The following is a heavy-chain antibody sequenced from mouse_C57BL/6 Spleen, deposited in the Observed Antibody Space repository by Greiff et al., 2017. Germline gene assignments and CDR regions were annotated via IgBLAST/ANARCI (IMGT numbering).Heavy chain of an antibody. CDR2: IDPANGNT. Sequence: EVQLVESVAELVRPGASVKLSCTASGFNIKNTYMHWVKQRPEQGLEWIGRIDPANGNTKYAPKFQGKATITADTSSNTAYLQLSSLTSEDTAIYYCARNYDYEGGDYFDYWGQGTTLTVSS. J-gene: IGHJ2*01. CDR3: ARNYDYEGGDYFDY. D-gene: IGHD2-4*01. V-gene: IGHV14-3*01. CDR1: GFNIKNTY.